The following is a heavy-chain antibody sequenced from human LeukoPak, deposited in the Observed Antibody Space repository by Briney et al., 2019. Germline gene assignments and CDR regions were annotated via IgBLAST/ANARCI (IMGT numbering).Heavy chain of an antibody. CDR2: IKQDGSEK. CDR1: GFTFSSYW. CDR3: ARTIEMATISYFDY. J-gene: IGHJ4*02. Sequence: YPGGSLRLSCAASGFTFSSYWMSWVRQAPGKGLEWVANIKQDGSEKYYVDSVKGRFTISRDNAKNSLYLQMNSLRAEDTAVYYCARTIEMATISYFDYWGQGTLVTVSS. V-gene: IGHV3-7*01. D-gene: IGHD5-24*01.